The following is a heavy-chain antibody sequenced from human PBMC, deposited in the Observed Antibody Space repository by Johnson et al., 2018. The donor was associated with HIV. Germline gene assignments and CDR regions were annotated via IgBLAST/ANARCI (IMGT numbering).Heavy chain of an antibody. CDR1: GFTFDDYG. CDR3: ARDRGGPVRDDAFDI. V-gene: IGHV3-20*04. Sequence: VQLVESGGGLVQPGGSLRLSCACSGFTFDDYGMSWVRQAPGKGLEWVSGINWNGGDTAYAGSVKGRFTISRDNAKSSLYLQMNSLRAEDTAVYYCARDRGGPVRDDAFDIWGQGTMVTVSS. D-gene: IGHD3-10*01. J-gene: IGHJ3*02. CDR2: INWNGGDT.